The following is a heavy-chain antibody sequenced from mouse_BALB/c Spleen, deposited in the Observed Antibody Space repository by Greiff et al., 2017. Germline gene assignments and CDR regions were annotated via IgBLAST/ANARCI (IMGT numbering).Heavy chain of an antibody. CDR1: GFTFSSFG. V-gene: IGHV5-17*02. CDR3: ARTYGNYVGFAY. J-gene: IGHJ3*01. Sequence: EVKLVESGGGLVQPGGSRKLSCAASGFTFSSFGMHWVRQAPEKGLEWVAYISSGSSTIYYADTVKGRFTISRDNTKNTLFLQMTSLRSEDTAMYYCARTYGNYVGFAYWGQGTLVTVSA. CDR2: ISSGSSTI. D-gene: IGHD2-1*01.